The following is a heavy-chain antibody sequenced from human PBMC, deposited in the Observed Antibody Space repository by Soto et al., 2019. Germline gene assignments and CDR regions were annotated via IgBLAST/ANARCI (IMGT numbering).Heavy chain of an antibody. Sequence: QVQLVQSGAEVKKPGASVKVSCKASGYSFTSYDINWVRQATGQGLEWMGWMNPNSGNTGYGQKFQGRVTMTRNTSISTAYMELSSLRSEDTAVYYCARGGHGIEYCSGGSCYSYYMDVWGKGTTVTVSS. J-gene: IGHJ6*03. CDR1: GYSFTSYD. CDR2: MNPNSGNT. CDR3: ARGGHGIEYCSGGSCYSYYMDV. D-gene: IGHD2-15*01. V-gene: IGHV1-8*01.